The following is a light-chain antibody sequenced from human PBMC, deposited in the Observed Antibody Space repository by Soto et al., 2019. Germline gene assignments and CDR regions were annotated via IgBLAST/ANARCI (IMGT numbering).Light chain of an antibody. CDR2: EVS. CDR1: QSLLHITGETF. V-gene: IGKV2D-29*02. Sequence: DFVMTQTPLSLSVAPGEPASISCKSIQSLLHITGETFLFWYLQKQGQSPQLXIYEVSTRVSGVPDRFSGSGSGTDFTLEISRVETDDVGIYYCMQSTQLPPTFGQGTRLEIK. CDR3: MQSTQLPPT. J-gene: IGKJ5*01.